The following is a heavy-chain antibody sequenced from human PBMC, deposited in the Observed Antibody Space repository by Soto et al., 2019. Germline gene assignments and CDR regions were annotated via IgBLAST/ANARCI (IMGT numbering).Heavy chain of an antibody. CDR1: GGSISSGGYY. V-gene: IGHV4-31*03. CDR3: ARAYSGYDFLFDY. CDR2: IYYSGST. Sequence: SETLSLTCTVSGGSISSGGYYWSWIRQHPGKGLEWIGYIYYSGSTYYNPSLKSRVTISVDTSKNQFSLKLSSVTAADTAVYYCARAYSGYDFLFDYWGQGTLVTVSS. J-gene: IGHJ4*02. D-gene: IGHD5-12*01.